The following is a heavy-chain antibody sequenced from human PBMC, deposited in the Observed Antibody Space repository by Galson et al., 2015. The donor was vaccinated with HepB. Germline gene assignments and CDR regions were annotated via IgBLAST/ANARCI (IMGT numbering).Heavy chain of an antibody. CDR2: ISAYNGNT. D-gene: IGHD4-11*01. Sequence: SVKVSCKASGYTFTSYGISWVRQAPGQGLEWMGWISAYNGNTNYAQKLQGRVTMTTDTSTSTAYMELRSLRSDDTAVYYCARDSEGTTVTTSNWFDPWGQGTLVTVSS. V-gene: IGHV1-18*01. CDR3: ARDSEGTTVTTSNWFDP. J-gene: IGHJ5*02. CDR1: GYTFTSYG.